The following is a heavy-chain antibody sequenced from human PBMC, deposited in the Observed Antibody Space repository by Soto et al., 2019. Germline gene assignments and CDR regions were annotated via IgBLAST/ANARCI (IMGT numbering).Heavy chain of an antibody. Sequence: ASVKVSCKASGYTFTAYYMHWLRQAPGQGLEWMGWINPNSGGTKYAQKFQGRVTMTNDTSISTAYMELSRLGSDDMAVYYCARGDFDSSANYYAGWFDPWGQGTLVTVSS. CDR3: ARGDFDSSANYYAGWFDP. CDR2: INPNSGGT. D-gene: IGHD3-22*01. J-gene: IGHJ5*02. CDR1: GYTFTAYY. V-gene: IGHV1-2*02.